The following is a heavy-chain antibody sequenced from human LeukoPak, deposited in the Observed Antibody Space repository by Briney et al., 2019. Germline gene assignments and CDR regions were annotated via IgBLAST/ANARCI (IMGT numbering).Heavy chain of an antibody. J-gene: IGHJ3*02. CDR2: IHSAGTT. Sequence: PGGSLRLSCAASGFTVSSNYMSWVRQAPGKGLEWVSLIHSAGTTYYADSVKGRFTISRDNSKNTLYLQMHSLRPEDTAVYYCARDRGGDAFDIWGQGTMVTVSP. CDR1: GFTVSSNY. CDR3: ARDRGGDAFDI. V-gene: IGHV3-53*01. D-gene: IGHD3-16*01.